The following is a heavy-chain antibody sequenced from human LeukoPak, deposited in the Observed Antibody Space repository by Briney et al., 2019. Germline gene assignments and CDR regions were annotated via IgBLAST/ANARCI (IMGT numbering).Heavy chain of an antibody. CDR1: GGTFSSYA. J-gene: IGHJ4*02. CDR2: IIPILGIA. Sequence: SVKVSCKASGGTFSSYAISWVRQAPGQGLEWMGRIIPILGIANYAQKFQGRVTITADKSTSTAYMELSSLRSEDTAVYYCARDLFPPRLATAFGLLHQGQYYFDYWGQGTLVTVSS. CDR3: ARDLFPPRLATAFGLLHQGQYYFDY. D-gene: IGHD5-12*01. V-gene: IGHV1-69*04.